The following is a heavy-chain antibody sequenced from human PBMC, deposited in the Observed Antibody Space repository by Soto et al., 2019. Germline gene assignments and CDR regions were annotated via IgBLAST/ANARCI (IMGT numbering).Heavy chain of an antibody. D-gene: IGHD3-10*01. J-gene: IGHJ4*02. CDR3: TRDTYGSGSYPSDY. V-gene: IGHV3-49*03. Sequence: GGSLRLSCTASGFTFGDYAMSWFRQAPGKGLEWVGFIRSKAYGGTTEYAASVKGRFTISRDDSKSIAYLQMNSLKTEDTAVYYCTRDTYGSGSYPSDYWGQGTLVTVSS. CDR2: IRSKAYGGTT. CDR1: GFTFGDYA.